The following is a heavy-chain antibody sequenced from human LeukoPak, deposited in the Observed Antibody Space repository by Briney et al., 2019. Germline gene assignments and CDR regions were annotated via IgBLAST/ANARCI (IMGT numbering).Heavy chain of an antibody. D-gene: IGHD3-3*01. V-gene: IGHV4-39*01. Sequence: SETLSLTCTVSGGSISSSSYYWGWIRQPPGKGLEWIGSIYYSGSTYYNPSLKSRVTISVDTSKNQFSLKLSSVTAADTAVYYCARRADYDFWSGYYWSDPPNRWFDPWGQGTLVTVSS. J-gene: IGHJ5*02. CDR2: IYYSGST. CDR3: ARRADYDFWSGYYWSDPPNRWFDP. CDR1: GGSISSSSYY.